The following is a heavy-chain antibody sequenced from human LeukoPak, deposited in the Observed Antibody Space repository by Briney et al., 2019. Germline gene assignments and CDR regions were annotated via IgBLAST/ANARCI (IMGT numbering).Heavy chain of an antibody. CDR3: ARELRTFDS. D-gene: IGHD3-16*01. CDR1: GFTFSSYW. CDR2: IKHNGDEL. Sequence: GGSLRLSCAASGFTFSSYWMTWVRKAPGKGLEWVANIKHNGDELNYVDSVEDRFTISRDNAKNSLYLHMTSLRAEDTAVYYCARELRTFDSWGQGTLVTVSS. V-gene: IGHV3-7*01. J-gene: IGHJ4*02.